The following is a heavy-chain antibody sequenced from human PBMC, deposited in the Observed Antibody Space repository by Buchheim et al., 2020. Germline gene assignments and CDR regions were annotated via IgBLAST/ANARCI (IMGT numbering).Heavy chain of an antibody. Sequence: VQLVESGGGLVQPGGSLRLSCAASGFTFSSYEMNWVRQPPGKGLEWIGSIYYSGSTYYNPPLKSRVTISVDTSTNQFSLTLSSVTAADTAVYYCARSDYGDYIGHFDYWGQGTL. V-gene: IGHV4-59*05. CDR3: ARSDYGDYIGHFDY. D-gene: IGHD4-17*01. CDR1: GFTFSSYE. J-gene: IGHJ4*02. CDR2: IYYSGST.